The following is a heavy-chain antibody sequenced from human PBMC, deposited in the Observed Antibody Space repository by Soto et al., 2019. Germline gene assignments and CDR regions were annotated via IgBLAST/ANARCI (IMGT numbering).Heavy chain of an antibody. Sequence: SETLSLTCTVSTDSSSFTNSYWGWIRQPPGKGLQWIGSSSYNGGTFYNPSLKGRVVISFDTSKKQSSLQVTSVTAADTAVYFCARHRIEVVWRGFDFWGQGSPVTVSS. CDR1: TDSSSFTNSY. J-gene: IGHJ4*02. CDR2: SSYNGGT. V-gene: IGHV4-39*01. CDR3: ARHRIEVVWRGFDF. D-gene: IGHD3-10*01.